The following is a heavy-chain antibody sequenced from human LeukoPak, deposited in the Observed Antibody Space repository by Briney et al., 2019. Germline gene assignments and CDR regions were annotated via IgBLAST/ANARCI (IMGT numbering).Heavy chain of an antibody. J-gene: IGHJ3*02. V-gene: IGHV1-18*04. CDR2: ISAYNGNT. D-gene: IGHD3-22*01. CDR3: ARDYVRVTMIVVVDAFDI. Sequence: GASVKVSCKASGYTFTGYYMHWVRQAPGQGLEWMGWISAYNGNTNYAQKLQGRVTMTTDTSTSTAYMELRSLRSDDTAVYYCARDYVRVTMIVVVDAFDIWGQGTMVTVSS. CDR1: GYTFTGYY.